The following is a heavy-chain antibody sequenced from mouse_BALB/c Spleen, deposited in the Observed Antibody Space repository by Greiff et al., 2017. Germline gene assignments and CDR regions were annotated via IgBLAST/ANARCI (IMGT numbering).Heavy chain of an antibody. CDR1: GFTFTDYY. CDR2: IRNKANGYTT. V-gene: IGHV7-3*02. Sequence: EVKLVESGGGLVQPGGSLRLSCATSGFTFTDYYMSWVRQPPGKALEWLGFIRNKANGYTTEYSASVKGRFTISRDNSQSILYLQMNTLRAEDSATYYCARDKGYDGAWLAYWGQGTLVTVSA. D-gene: IGHD2-14*01. J-gene: IGHJ3*01. CDR3: ARDKGYDGAWLAY.